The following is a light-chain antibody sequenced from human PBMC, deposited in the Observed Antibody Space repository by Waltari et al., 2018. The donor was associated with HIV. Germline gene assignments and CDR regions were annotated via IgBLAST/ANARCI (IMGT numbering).Light chain of an antibody. CDR2: GAS. V-gene: IGKV3-20*01. CDR3: QHYDTSPPVYT. J-gene: IGKJ2*01. CDR1: HPVSSSA. Sequence: SHPVSSSALAWYQQQPGQAPRLLIYGASNRATGIPDRFSGSVSGTEFTLTISRLEPEDFAVYYCQHYDTSPPVYTFGQGTKLEIK.